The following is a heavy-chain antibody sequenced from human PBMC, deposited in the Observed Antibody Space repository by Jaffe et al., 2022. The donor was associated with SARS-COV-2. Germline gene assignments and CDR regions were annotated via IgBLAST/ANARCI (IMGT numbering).Heavy chain of an antibody. CDR2: IYPGDSDT. CDR3: ARLSTNGWSY. V-gene: IGHV5-51*01. D-gene: IGHD6-19*01. J-gene: IGHJ4*02. Sequence: EVQLVQSGAEVKKAGESLKISCKGSGFSFTSYWIGWVRQMPGKGLEFMGIIYPGDSDTRYSPSFQGQATISADKSISTAYLQWSSLKSSDSAMYFCARLSTNGWSYWGQGTLVTVSS. CDR1: GFSFTSYW.